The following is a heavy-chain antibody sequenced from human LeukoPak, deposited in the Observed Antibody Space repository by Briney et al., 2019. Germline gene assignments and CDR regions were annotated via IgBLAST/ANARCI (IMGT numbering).Heavy chain of an antibody. J-gene: IGHJ4*02. CDR2: ISAYNGNT. Sequence: ASVKVSCKASGYTFTSYGISWVRQAPGQGLEWMGWISAYNGNTNYAQKLQGRVTMTRNTSISTAYMELSSLRSEDTAVYYCARPSWSGSYYVANWGQGTLVTVSS. V-gene: IGHV1-18*01. CDR1: GYTFTSYG. CDR3: ARPSWSGSYYVAN. D-gene: IGHD1-26*01.